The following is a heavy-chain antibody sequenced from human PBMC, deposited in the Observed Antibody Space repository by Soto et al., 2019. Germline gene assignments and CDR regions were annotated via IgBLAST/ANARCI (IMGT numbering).Heavy chain of an antibody. D-gene: IGHD2-21*02. J-gene: IGHJ4*02. CDR2: IIPIFGTA. CDR1: GGTFSSYA. Sequence: SVKVSCKASGGTFSSYAISWVRQAPGQGLEWMGGIIPIFGTANYAQKFQGRVTITADESTSTAYMELSSLRSEDTAVYYCARGHVVVAAIPQYYFDYWGQGTLVTVSS. CDR3: ARGHVVVAAIPQYYFDY. V-gene: IGHV1-69*13.